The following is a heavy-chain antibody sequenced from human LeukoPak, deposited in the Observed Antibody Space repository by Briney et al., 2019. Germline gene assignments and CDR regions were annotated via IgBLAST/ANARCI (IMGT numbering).Heavy chain of an antibody. CDR2: IIPMFGTA. CDR1: GGTFISYA. D-gene: IGHD5-24*01. Sequence: SVKVSCKASGGTFISYAISWVRQAPGQGLEWMGGIIPMFGTANYAQKFQGRVTITADESTSTAYMELSSLRSEDTAVYYCARPRDGYSLRAPFDYWGQGTLVTVSS. CDR3: ARPRDGYSLRAPFDY. V-gene: IGHV1-69*13. J-gene: IGHJ4*02.